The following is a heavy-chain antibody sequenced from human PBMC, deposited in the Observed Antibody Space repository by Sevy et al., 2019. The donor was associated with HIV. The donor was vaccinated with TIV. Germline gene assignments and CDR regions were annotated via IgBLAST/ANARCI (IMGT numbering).Heavy chain of an antibody. CDR3: AKDLVVAAFDAFDI. J-gene: IGHJ3*02. D-gene: IGHD2-15*01. Sequence: GGSLRLSCAASGFTFSSYAMSWVRRAPGKGLEWVSDLSGSGGNTYYADSVKGRFTISRDNSKNTLYLQMNSLRAEDTAVYYCAKDLVVAAFDAFDIWGQGTMVTVSS. CDR1: GFTFSSYA. CDR2: LSGSGGNT. V-gene: IGHV3-23*01.